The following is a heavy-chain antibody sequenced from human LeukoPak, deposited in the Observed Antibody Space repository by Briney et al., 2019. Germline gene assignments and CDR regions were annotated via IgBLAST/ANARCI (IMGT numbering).Heavy chain of an antibody. CDR2: IYYSGST. CDR1: GGSISSYY. Sequence: PSETLSLTCTVSGGSISSYYWSWIRQPPGKGLEWIGYIYYSGSTNYNPSLKSRVTISVDTSKNQFSLKLSSVTAADTAVYYCARHGDTAMVTPVDYFVYWGQGTLVTVSS. V-gene: IGHV4-59*08. CDR3: ARHGDTAMVTPVDYFVY. D-gene: IGHD5-18*01. J-gene: IGHJ4*02.